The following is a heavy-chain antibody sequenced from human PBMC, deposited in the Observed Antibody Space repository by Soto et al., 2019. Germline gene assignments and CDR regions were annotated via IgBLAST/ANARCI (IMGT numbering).Heavy chain of an antibody. D-gene: IGHD3-9*01. CDR1: GFLFDDYA. V-gene: IGHV3-49*03. J-gene: IGHJ4*02. Sequence: GGSLRLSCTVSGFLFDDYAINWFRQAPGKGLQWVGFISSNDFGWTTEYAASVKDRFSISRDESATIAYLQMNSLKTEDTAVYLCTREYYDIVTGYYSFDYWGQGTPVTAPQ. CDR2: ISSNDFGWTT. CDR3: TREYYDIVTGYYSFDY.